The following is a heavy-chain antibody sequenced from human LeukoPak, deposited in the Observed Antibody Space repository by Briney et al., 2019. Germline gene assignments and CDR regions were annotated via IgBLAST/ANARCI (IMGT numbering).Heavy chain of an antibody. D-gene: IGHD3-22*01. J-gene: IGHJ4*02. CDR2: INSDGSST. CDR3: ARDGPPYDSSGYRHYYFDD. V-gene: IGHV3-74*01. CDR1: GFTFSSYW. Sequence: PGGSLRLSCAASGFTFSSYWMHWVRQAPGKGLVWVSRINSDGSSTNYADSVKGRFTISRDNAKNTLYLQMNSLRAEDTAVYYCARDGPPYDSSGYRHYYFDDWGQGTLVTVSS.